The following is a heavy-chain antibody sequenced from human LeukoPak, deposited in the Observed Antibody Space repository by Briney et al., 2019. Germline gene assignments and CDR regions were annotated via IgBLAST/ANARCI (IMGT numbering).Heavy chain of an antibody. J-gene: IGHJ6*03. D-gene: IGHD1-14*01. Sequence: GGSLRLSCAASGFTLSSYWMTWVRQAPGKGLERVANIKQDGSEKYYVDSVKGRFTISRDNAKNSLYLQMNSLRAEDTAVYYCATVRSNYYYYYMDVWGKGTTVTVSS. CDR1: GFTLSSYW. CDR3: ATVRSNYYYYYMDV. CDR2: IKQDGSEK. V-gene: IGHV3-7*01.